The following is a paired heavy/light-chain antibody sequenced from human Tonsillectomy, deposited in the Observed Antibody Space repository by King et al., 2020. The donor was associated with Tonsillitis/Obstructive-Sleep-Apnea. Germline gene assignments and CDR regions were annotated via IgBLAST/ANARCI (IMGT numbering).Heavy chain of an antibody. CDR1: GFTFSRYP. J-gene: IGHJ4*02. V-gene: IGHV3-30*04. Sequence: QVQLVESGGGVVQPGKSLRLTCVASGFTFSRYPIHWVRQAPGKGLEWVAGISHDGSKKYYVDSVKGRFTISRDNSNRRLYVQMNSLRTDDTAVYYCARETGSGWYYFDYWGQGTLVTVSS. CDR3: ARETGSGWYYFDY. CDR2: ISHDGSKK. D-gene: IGHD6-19*01.
Light chain of an antibody. J-gene: IGLJ3*02. CDR2: DVT. V-gene: IGLV2-14*01. CDR1: SSDVGGYIF. CDR3: SSYTTTSTWV. Sequence: QSALTQVASVSGSPGQSITISCTETSSDVGGYIFVSWYQQHPGKAPKLILYDVTNRPSGVSNRFSGSKSGNKASLTISGLQAEDEADYYCSSYTTTSTWVFGGGTKLTVL.